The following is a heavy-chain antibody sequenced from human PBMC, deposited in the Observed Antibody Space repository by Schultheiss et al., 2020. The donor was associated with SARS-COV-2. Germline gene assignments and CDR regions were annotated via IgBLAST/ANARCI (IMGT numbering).Heavy chain of an antibody. CDR1: GGSISGYY. CDR2: IDYSGST. CDR3: ARARYYYNSSGSHSFFDY. D-gene: IGHD3-22*01. Sequence: SETLSLTCTVSGGSISGYYWSWIRQPPGKGLEWFGYIDYSGSTNYNPSLKSRVTISVDTSKNQFSLKLSSVTAADTAVYYCARARYYYNSSGSHSFFDYWGQGTLVTVSS. V-gene: IGHV4-59*12. J-gene: IGHJ4*02.